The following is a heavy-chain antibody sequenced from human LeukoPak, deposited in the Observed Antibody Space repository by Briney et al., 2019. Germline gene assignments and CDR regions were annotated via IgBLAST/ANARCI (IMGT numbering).Heavy chain of an antibody. D-gene: IGHD6-6*01. Sequence: GGSLRLSCAASGFRVNNYAMTWVRQAPGKGLDWVSSISDGGSDTYYAGSVKGRFTVSRDNSKNTLYMQMNSLRAEDTAVYYCAKRVSYSNSAAYFDYWGQGTLVTVSS. CDR2: ISDGGSDT. CDR3: AKRVSYSNSAAYFDY. V-gene: IGHV3-23*01. CDR1: GFRVNNYA. J-gene: IGHJ4*02.